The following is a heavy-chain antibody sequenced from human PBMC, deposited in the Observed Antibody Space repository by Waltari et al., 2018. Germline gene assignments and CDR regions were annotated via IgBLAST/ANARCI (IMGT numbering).Heavy chain of an antibody. CDR3: ARSIAAAGGDAFDI. CDR1: GGSISSYY. J-gene: IGHJ3*02. CDR2: IYTSGST. D-gene: IGHD6-13*01. V-gene: IGHV4-4*09. Sequence: QVQLQESGPGLVKPSETLSLTCTVSGGSISSYYWSWIRQPPGKGLEWIGYIYTSGSTHHHPSLKSRVTISVDTAKNQFSLKLSSVAAAGTAVYYCARSIAAAGGDAFDIWGQGTMVTVSS.